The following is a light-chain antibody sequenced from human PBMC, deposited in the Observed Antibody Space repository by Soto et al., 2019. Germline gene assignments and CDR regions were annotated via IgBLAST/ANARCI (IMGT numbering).Light chain of an antibody. J-gene: IGKJ2*01. CDR2: GAS. Sequence: EIVLTQSPGTLSLSPGERATLSCRASQSVSSSYLAWYQQKPGQAPRLLIYGASSRATGIPDRFSGSGSGTDFTLTISRLEPEDFAVYYCQQSEMYTFGQGTKLEIK. CDR1: QSVSSSY. CDR3: QQSEMYT. V-gene: IGKV3-20*01.